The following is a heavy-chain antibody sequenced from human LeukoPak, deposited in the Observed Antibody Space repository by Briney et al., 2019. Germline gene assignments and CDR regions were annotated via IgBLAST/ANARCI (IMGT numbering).Heavy chain of an antibody. CDR2: IYYSGST. J-gene: IGHJ4*02. Sequence: NTSETLSLTCTVSGGSISSYYWSWIRQPAGKGLEWIGYIYYSGSTNYNPSLKSRVTISVDTSKNQFSLKLSSVTAADTAVYYCARRGGGYSSGYQTPAYYFDYWGQGTLVTVSS. CDR3: ARRGGGYSSGYQTPAYYFDY. D-gene: IGHD3-22*01. CDR1: GGSISSYY. V-gene: IGHV4-59*08.